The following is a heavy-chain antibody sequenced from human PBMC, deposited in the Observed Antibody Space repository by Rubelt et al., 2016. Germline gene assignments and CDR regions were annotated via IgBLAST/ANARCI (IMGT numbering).Heavy chain of an antibody. D-gene: IGHD3-16*01. CDR2: FDPEDGET. CDR3: RGIWGSYIAY. CDR1: GYTLTELS. J-gene: IGHJ4*02. V-gene: IGHV1-24*01. Sequence: QVQLVQSGAEVKKPGASVKVSCKVSGYTLTELSMHWVRQAPGKGLEWMGGFDPEDGETIYAQKFQGRVTITEDTSTDTAYMELSSLRSEDTAVYYCRGIWGSYIAYLGQGTLVTVSS.